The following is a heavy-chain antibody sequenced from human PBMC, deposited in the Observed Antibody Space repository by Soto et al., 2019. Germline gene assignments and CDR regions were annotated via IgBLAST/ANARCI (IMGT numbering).Heavy chain of an antibody. CDR3: ARGFGHTSTWYFDL. J-gene: IGHJ4*02. Sequence: QVQLQESGPGLVKPSGTLSLTCAVSGGSITSNNWWSWVRQPPGKRLEWVWEIYYSGNTNYNPSLRGRVSMSVDKSQNQYSLGLTSVTAADTAVYYCARGFGHTSTWYFDLWGQGILITVAS. CDR1: GGSITSNNW. CDR2: IYYSGNT. V-gene: IGHV4-4*02. D-gene: IGHD6-13*01.